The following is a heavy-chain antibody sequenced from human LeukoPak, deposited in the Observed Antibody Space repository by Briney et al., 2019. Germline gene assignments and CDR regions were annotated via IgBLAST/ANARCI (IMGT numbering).Heavy chain of an antibody. Sequence: SGTLSLTCTVSGGSISSSSYYWGWIRQPPGKGLEWIGSIYYSGSTYYNPSLNSRVTISVDTSKNQFTLKLSSVTPADTAVYYCPRLHYGSGSYSDYWGQGTLVTVSS. CDR2: IYYSGST. J-gene: IGHJ4*02. D-gene: IGHD3-10*01. CDR1: GGSISSSSYY. CDR3: PRLHYGSGSYSDY. V-gene: IGHV4-39*01.